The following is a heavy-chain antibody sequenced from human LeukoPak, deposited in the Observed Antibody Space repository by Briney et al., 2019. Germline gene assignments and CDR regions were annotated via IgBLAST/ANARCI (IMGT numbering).Heavy chain of an antibody. V-gene: IGHV4-39*07. D-gene: IGHD1-1*01. CDR2: IYYSGST. Sequence: SETLSLTCTVSGGSISSSSYYWGWIHQPPGKGLEWIGSIYYSGSTYYNPSLKSRVTISVDTSKNQFSLKLSSATAADTAVYYCARLSVLLYGNENWFDPWGQGTLVTVSS. CDR3: ARLSVLLYGNENWFDP. CDR1: GGSISSSSYY. J-gene: IGHJ5*02.